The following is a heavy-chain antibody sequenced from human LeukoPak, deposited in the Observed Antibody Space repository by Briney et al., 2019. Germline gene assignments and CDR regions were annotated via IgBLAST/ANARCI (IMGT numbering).Heavy chain of an antibody. CDR3: AKATSYYYDSSGLDY. J-gene: IGHJ4*02. Sequence: GGSLRLSCAAAGFTFSNYAMSWVRQAPGKGLEWVSAISGSGGSTYYADSVKGRFTISRDNSKNTLYLQMNSLRAEDTAVYSCAKATSYYYDSSGLDYWGQGTLVTVSS. CDR2: ISGSGGST. D-gene: IGHD3-22*01. V-gene: IGHV3-23*01. CDR1: GFTFSNYA.